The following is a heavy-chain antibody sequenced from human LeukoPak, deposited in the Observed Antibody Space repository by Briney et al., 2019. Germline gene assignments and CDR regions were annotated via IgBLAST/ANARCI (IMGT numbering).Heavy chain of an antibody. CDR3: GGTDYNTSLKSRVTISVDTSKNQFSLKLRSVTAADTAVYYCARHVTISGPYDASDI. V-gene: IGHV4-59*08. CDR2: IYYSGGT. Sequence: PSETLSLTCTVSGDSISSYYWSWIRQPPGKGLEWIGYIYYSGGTNYNPSLKSQVPISVETSKNQFSLKAGSVYPADPPVYYRGGTDYNTSLKSRVTISVDTSKNQFSLKLRSVTAADTAVYYCARHVTISGPYDASDIWGQGTMVTVSP. J-gene: IGHJ3*02. CDR1: GDSISSYY. D-gene: IGHD3-10*01.